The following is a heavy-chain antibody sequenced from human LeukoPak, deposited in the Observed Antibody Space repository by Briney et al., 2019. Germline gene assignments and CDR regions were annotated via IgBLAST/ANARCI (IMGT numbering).Heavy chain of an antibody. Sequence: ASVKVSCKASGYTFTGYYMHWVRQAPGQGLEWMGWINPNSGGTNYAQKFQGRVTMTRDTSSSTAYMELCRLRSDDTAVYYCARGVDYYDSSGYYYVPYYYYYYYMDVWGKGTRSPSP. V-gene: IGHV1-2*02. CDR2: INPNSGGT. D-gene: IGHD3-22*01. CDR1: GYTFTGYY. CDR3: ARGVDYYDSSGYYYVPYYYYYYYMDV. J-gene: IGHJ6*03.